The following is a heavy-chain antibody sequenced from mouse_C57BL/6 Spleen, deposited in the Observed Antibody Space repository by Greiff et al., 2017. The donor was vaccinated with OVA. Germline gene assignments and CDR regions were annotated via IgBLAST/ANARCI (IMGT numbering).Heavy chain of an antibody. CDR1: GYTFTSYW. D-gene: IGHD1-1*01. CDR2: IDPSDSYT. Sequence: QVQLQQPGAELVKPGASVKLSCKASGYTFTSYWMQWVKQRPGQGLEWIGEIDPSDSYTNYNQKFKGKATLTVDTSSSTAYMQLSSLTSEDSAVYYCAREERYGSSPWFAYWGQGTLVTVSA. J-gene: IGHJ3*01. V-gene: IGHV1-50*01. CDR3: AREERYGSSPWFAY.